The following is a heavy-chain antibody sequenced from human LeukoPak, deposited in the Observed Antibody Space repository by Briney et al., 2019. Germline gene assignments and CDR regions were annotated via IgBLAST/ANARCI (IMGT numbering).Heavy chain of an antibody. V-gene: IGHV4-61*02. J-gene: IGHJ4*02. Sequence: SQTLSLTCTVSGGSISSGSYYWSWIRQPAGKGLEWIGRIYTSGSTNYNPSLKSRVTISVDTSKNQFSLKLSSVTAADPAVYYCARAPPRNSSGWYRYFDYWGQGTLVTVSS. CDR1: GGSISSGSYY. CDR2: IYTSGST. CDR3: ARAPPRNSSGWYRYFDY. D-gene: IGHD6-19*01.